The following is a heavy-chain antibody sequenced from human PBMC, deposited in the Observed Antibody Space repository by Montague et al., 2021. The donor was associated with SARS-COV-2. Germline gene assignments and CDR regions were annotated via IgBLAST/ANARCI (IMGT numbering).Heavy chain of an antibody. J-gene: IGHJ5*02. Sequence: SETLSLTCTVSGGSVGSSHYYWAWIRQPPGKGLEWIGTIYYSGSTYYNPSPRSRVTIDVDASTNQFSLKLHSVTAADTAVYFCARGLYNWNYDRWFDTWGQGTLVTVSS. CDR1: GGSVGSSHYY. D-gene: IGHD1-7*01. CDR2: IYYSGST. CDR3: ARGLYNWNYDRWFDT. V-gene: IGHV4-39*01.